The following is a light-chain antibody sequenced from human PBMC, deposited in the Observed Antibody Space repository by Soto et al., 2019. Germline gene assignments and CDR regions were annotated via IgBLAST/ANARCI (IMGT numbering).Light chain of an antibody. CDR2: GAS. CDR1: QSVTSNF. Sequence: EVVLTQSPGTLSLSPGERVTLSCRASQSVTSNFLTWSQHKPGQAPRVLIYGASRRATGIPDRFSGSGSETDFTLTISRLEPEDFAGYYCHQYDYSSGYTFGQGTKLEIK. J-gene: IGKJ2*01. V-gene: IGKV3-20*01. CDR3: HQYDYSSGYT.